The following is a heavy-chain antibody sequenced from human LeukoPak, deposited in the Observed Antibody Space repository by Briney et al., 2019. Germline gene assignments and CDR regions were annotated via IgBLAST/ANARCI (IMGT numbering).Heavy chain of an antibody. J-gene: IGHJ2*01. V-gene: IGHV4-34*01. CDR3: ARVAQKLERIAVAGTSEWRANWYFDL. CDR1: GGSFTSYY. Sequence: NPSETLSLTCGVSGGSFTSYYWTWIRQPPGKGLEWIGEVNHSGRTNSNPSLKSRVTISVDTSKKQFSLKLISVTAADTAVYYCARVAQKLERIAVAGTSEWRANWYFDLWGRGTLVTVSS. CDR2: VNHSGRT. D-gene: IGHD6-19*01.